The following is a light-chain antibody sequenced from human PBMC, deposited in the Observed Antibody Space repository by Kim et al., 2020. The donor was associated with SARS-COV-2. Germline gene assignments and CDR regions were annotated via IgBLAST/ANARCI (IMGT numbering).Light chain of an antibody. CDR2: DAS. J-gene: IGKJ4*01. V-gene: IGKV3-11*01. CDR1: QSVGSE. Sequence: PGERATLSCRASQSVGSELGWYHQRPGQAPRLLIYDASNRAAGIPARFSGSGSGTDFTLTISGLEPEDFAVYYCQQRARWPITFGGGTKVDIK. CDR3: QQRARWPIT.